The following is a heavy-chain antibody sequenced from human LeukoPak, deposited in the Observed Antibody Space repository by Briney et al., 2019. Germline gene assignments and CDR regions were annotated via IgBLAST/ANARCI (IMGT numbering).Heavy chain of an antibody. CDR1: GYSFTSYW. J-gene: IGHJ4*02. Sequence: GESLKISCKGSGYSFTSYWIGCVRQMPGKGLEWMGIIYPGDSDTRYGSSFQGQVTISADKSISTAYLQWSSLKASDTAMYYCARPANPVTTGIFDYWGQGTLVTVSS. CDR3: ARPANPVTTGIFDY. D-gene: IGHD4-17*01. CDR2: IYPGDSDT. V-gene: IGHV5-51*01.